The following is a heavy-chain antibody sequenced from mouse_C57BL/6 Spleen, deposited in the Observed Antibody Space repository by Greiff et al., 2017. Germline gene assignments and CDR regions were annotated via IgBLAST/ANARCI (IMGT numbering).Heavy chain of an antibody. CDR3: VRDGFIPFAY. Sequence: EVKLVESGGGLVQPKGSLKLSCAASGFSFNTYAMNWVRQAPGKGLEWVARIRSKSNNYATYYADSVKDRFTISRDDSESMLYLQMNNLKTEDTAMYYCVRDGFIPFAYWGQGTLVTVSA. V-gene: IGHV10-1*01. J-gene: IGHJ3*01. CDR1: GFSFNTYA. D-gene: IGHD2-3*01. CDR2: IRSKSNNYAT.